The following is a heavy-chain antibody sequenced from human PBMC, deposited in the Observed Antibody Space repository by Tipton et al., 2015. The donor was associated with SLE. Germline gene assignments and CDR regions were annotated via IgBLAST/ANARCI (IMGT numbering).Heavy chain of an antibody. CDR2: MYIGGTT. D-gene: IGHD3-10*01. CDR3: ARELGSTSH. V-gene: IGHV4-61*02. Sequence: TLSLTCSVSGGSISSGDYHWSWIRQPAGKRLEWIGRMYIGGTTYYSPSLNSRVTISVDTFKNQFSLNLNSVTAADTAVYYCARELGSTSHWGQGTLVTVSS. J-gene: IGHJ4*02. CDR1: GGSISSGDYH.